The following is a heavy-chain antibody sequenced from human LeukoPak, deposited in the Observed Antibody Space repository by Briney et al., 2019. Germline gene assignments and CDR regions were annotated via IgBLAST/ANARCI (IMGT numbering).Heavy chain of an antibody. CDR3: ARDVGTTIFGVVISRDAFDI. CDR2: IYTSGST. Sequence: PSETLSLTCTVSGGSISSYYWSWIRQPAGKGLEWIGRIYTSGSTNYNPSLKSRVTMSVDTSKNQFSLKLSSVTAADTAVYYCARDVGTTIFGVVISRDAFDIWGQGTMVTVSS. D-gene: IGHD3-3*01. J-gene: IGHJ3*02. CDR1: GGSISSYY. V-gene: IGHV4-4*07.